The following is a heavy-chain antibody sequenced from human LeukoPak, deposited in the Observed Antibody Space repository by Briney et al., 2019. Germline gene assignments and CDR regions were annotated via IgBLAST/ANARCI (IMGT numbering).Heavy chain of an antibody. CDR3: ARFPRGGPSHYYYYYYMDV. CDR1: GYTFTSYD. Sequence: GASVKVSCKASGYTFTSYDINWVRQATGQGLEWMGWMNPNSGNTGYAQKFQGRVTTTRNTSISTAYMELSSLRSEDTAVYYCARFPRGGPSHYYYYYYMDVWGKGATVTISS. V-gene: IGHV1-8*01. D-gene: IGHD3-10*01. J-gene: IGHJ6*03. CDR2: MNPNSGNT.